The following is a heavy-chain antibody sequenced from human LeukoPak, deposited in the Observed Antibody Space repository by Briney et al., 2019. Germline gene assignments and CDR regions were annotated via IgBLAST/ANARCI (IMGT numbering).Heavy chain of an antibody. V-gene: IGHV3-23*01. Sequence: GGSLRLSCAASGFTFSSYAMSWVRQAPGKGLEWVSAISGSGGSTYYADSVKGRFTISRDNSKNTLYLQMNSLRAEDTAVYYCAKCDYGPPYYYGMDVWGQGTTVTVSS. J-gene: IGHJ6*02. D-gene: IGHD4-17*01. CDR1: GFTFSSYA. CDR2: ISGSGGST. CDR3: AKCDYGPPYYYGMDV.